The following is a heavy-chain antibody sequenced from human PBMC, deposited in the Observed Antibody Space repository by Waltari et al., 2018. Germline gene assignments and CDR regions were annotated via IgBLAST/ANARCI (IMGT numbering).Heavy chain of an antibody. CDR1: GFTFSNYW. V-gene: IGHV3-74*03. J-gene: IGHJ4*02. D-gene: IGHD2-15*01. Sequence: EVQLVESGGGLVQPGGSLRLSCAASGFTFSNYWMHWVRQSPGTGLVWCSRISSDGSTTTYADSVKGRFTISRDNAKNTLYLQMNGLTADDTAVYYCAREGKDRAFDYWGQGTLGTVSS. CDR3: AREGKDRAFDY. CDR2: ISSDGSTT.